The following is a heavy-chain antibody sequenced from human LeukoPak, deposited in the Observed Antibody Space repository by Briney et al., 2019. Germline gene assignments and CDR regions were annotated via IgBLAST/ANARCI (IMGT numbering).Heavy chain of an antibody. D-gene: IGHD3-3*01. Sequence: GASVKLSCKASGYTFTSKFIHWVRQAPGQGLEWRGIINPSAGSTNFPQKFQGRVTMTRDTSTSTVYMELSNLRSEDTAVYYCAIRCGKANNKLWSHPFDHWRQGTFDTVSS. CDR1: GYTFTSKF. CDR3: AIRCGKANNKLWSHPFDH. CDR2: INPSAGST. V-gene: IGHV1-46*01. J-gene: IGHJ4*02.